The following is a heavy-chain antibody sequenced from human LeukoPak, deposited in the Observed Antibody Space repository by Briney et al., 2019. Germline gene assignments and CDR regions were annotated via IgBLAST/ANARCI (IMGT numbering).Heavy chain of an antibody. J-gene: IGHJ4*02. Sequence: GGSLRLSCAASGFTVSSNYMSWVREAPGRGLEWVSVIYTVGNTYYAESVKGRFNISRDNSKNTLYLQMNSQRAEDTAVYYCARGYSYGYFDYWGQGTLVTVSS. CDR1: GFTVSSNY. V-gene: IGHV3-53*01. CDR3: ARGYSYGYFDY. D-gene: IGHD5-18*01. CDR2: IYTVGNT.